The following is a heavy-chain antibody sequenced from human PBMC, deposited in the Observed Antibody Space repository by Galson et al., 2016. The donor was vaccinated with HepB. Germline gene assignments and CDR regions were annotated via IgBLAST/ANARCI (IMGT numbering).Heavy chain of an antibody. V-gene: IGHV3-7*01. D-gene: IGHD5/OR15-5a*01. CDR3: ADPSVA. CDR1: GFTFSNSW. Sequence: CAASGFTFSNSWMNWVRQAPGKGLEWVANLNQDGSKKFYVDSVKGRFTISRDNAKNSLYLQMNSLRAEDTAIYYCADPSVAWGQGTLVTVSS. J-gene: IGHJ4*02. CDR2: LNQDGSKK.